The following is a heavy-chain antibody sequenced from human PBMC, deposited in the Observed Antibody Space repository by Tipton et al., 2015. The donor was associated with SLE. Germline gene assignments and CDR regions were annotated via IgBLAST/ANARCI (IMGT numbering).Heavy chain of an antibody. D-gene: IGHD5-24*01. V-gene: IGHV3-7*03. CDR2: IKQDGSEK. CDR3: AKDRDGYAPDY. CDR1: GFTFTSFA. Sequence: SLRLSCAASGFTFTSFAMSWVRQAPGKGLEWVANIKQDGSEKYYVDSVKGRFTISRDSSKNTLYLQMNSLRVEDTAVYYCAKDRDGYAPDYWGQGTLVTVSS. J-gene: IGHJ4*02.